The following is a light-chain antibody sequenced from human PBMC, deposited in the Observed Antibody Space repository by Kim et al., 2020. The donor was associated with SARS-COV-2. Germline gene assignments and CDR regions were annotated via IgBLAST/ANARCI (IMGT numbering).Light chain of an antibody. V-gene: IGKV3-20*01. CDR2: GAS. Sequence: HGERATLSCRASQGVSSSYLAWYQQKPGQAPRRLIYGASSRATGSPDRCSGSGSGTDFTLTISRLEPEDFAVYYCQQYGSSPWTFGQGTKVDIK. J-gene: IGKJ1*01. CDR3: QQYGSSPWT. CDR1: QGVSSSY.